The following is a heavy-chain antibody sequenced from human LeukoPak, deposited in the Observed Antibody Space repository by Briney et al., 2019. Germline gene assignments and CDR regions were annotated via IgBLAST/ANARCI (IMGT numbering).Heavy chain of an antibody. Sequence: ASVKVSCKAFGYTFTGYYLHWVRQAPGQGLEWMGWIDPNSGGTNYAQTFQARVTMTRDTSISTAYMELSRLRSDDTAVYYCARDPSTRYYTDYWGQGTLVTVSS. CDR2: IDPNSGGT. CDR3: ARDPSTRYYTDY. V-gene: IGHV1-2*02. D-gene: IGHD2-2*01. CDR1: GYTFTGYY. J-gene: IGHJ4*02.